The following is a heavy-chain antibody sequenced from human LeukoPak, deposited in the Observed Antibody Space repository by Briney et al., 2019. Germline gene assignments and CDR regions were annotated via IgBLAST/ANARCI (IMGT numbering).Heavy chain of an antibody. CDR3: AKDSIVVVPAPSVFDY. V-gene: IGHV3-23*01. D-gene: IGHD2-2*01. CDR2: ISGSGGST. Sequence: GASLRLSCAASGFTFSSYAMSWVRQAPGKGLEWVSAISGSGGSTYYADSVKGRFTISRDNSKNTLYLQMNSLRAEDTAVYYCAKDSIVVVPAPSVFDYWGQGTLVTVSS. CDR1: GFTFSSYA. J-gene: IGHJ4*02.